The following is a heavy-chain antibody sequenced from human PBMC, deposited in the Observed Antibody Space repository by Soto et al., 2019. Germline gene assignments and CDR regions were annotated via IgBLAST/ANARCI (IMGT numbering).Heavy chain of an antibody. CDR3: ARGYCSGGSCYKLDP. V-gene: IGHV1-2*04. D-gene: IGHD2-15*01. CDR1: GYTFTGYY. J-gene: IGHJ5*02. CDR2: INPNSGGT. Sequence: ASVKVSCKASGYTFTGYYMHWVRQAPGQGLEWMGWINPNSGGTNYAQKFQGWVTMTRDTSISTAYMELSRLRSDDTAVYYCARGYCSGGSCYKLDPGGQGTLVTVSS.